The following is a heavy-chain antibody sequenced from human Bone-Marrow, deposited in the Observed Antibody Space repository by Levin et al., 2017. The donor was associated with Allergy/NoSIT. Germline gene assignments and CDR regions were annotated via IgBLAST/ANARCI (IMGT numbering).Heavy chain of an antibody. CDR2: TYHTGSA. Sequence: NPSETLSLTCTVSGGSITTTGYYWGWIRQPPGTGLEWIAYTYHTGSAYFNPPLKSRVSLSLDTSKNQFFLKLRSVTAADTAVYYCARRGGYDAVTGSVFDFWGQGMLVTVSS. V-gene: IGHV4-30-4*01. CDR1: GGSITTTGYY. CDR3: ARRGGYDAVTGSVFDF. J-gene: IGHJ4*02. D-gene: IGHD5-12*01.